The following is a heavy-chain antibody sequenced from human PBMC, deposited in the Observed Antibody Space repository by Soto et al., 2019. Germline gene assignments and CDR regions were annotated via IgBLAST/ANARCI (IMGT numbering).Heavy chain of an antibody. CDR3: ARDPRYGSGSYNYYYGMDV. D-gene: IGHD3-10*01. V-gene: IGHV1-69*06. CDR2: IIPIFGTA. CDR1: GGTFSSYA. Sequence: SVKVSCKASGGTFSSYAISWVRQAPGQGLEWMGGIIPIFGTANYAQKFQGRVTITADKSTSTAYMELSSLRSEDTAVYYCARDPRYGSGSYNYYYGMDVWGQGTTVTVS. J-gene: IGHJ6*02.